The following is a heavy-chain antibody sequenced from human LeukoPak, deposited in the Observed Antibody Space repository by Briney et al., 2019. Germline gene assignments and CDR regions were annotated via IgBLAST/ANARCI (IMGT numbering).Heavy chain of an antibody. CDR3: ASLLAWARAYYFDY. CDR2: IRYDGSNK. CDR1: GFTFRSYG. J-gene: IGHJ4*02. Sequence: GGSLRLSCAASGFTFRSYGMHWVRQAPGKGLEWVAFIRYDGSNKYFADSVKGRFTISRDNSKNTLYLQMNSLRAEDTAVYYCASLLAWARAYYFDYWGQGTLVTVSS. D-gene: IGHD3-10*01. V-gene: IGHV3-30*02.